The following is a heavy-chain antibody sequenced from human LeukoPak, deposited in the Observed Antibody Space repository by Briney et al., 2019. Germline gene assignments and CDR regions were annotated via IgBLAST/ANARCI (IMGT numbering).Heavy chain of an antibody. D-gene: IGHD3-22*01. V-gene: IGHV4-34*01. CDR2: INHSGST. CDR1: GGSFSGYY. J-gene: IGHJ4*02. Sequence: PSETLSLTCAVYGGSFSGYYWSWIRQPPGKGLEWIGEINHSGSTNYNPSLKSRVTISVDTSKNQFSLKLSSVTAADTAVYYCASRYYDSSEVLFDYWGQGTLVTVSS. CDR3: ASRYYDSSEVLFDY.